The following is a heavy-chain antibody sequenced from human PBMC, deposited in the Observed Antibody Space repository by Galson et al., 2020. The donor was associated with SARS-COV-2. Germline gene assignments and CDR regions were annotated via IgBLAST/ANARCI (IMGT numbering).Heavy chain of an antibody. CDR3: ARVIAARRLTPRGRDAFDI. CDR1: GGSFSGYY. J-gene: IGHJ3*02. V-gene: IGHV4-34*01. CDR2: INHSGST. Sequence: SETLSLTCAVYGGSFSGYYWSWIRQPPGKGLEWIGEINHSGSTNYNPSLKSRVTISVDTSKNQFSLKLSSVTAADTAVYYCARVIAARRLTPRGRDAFDIWGQGTMVTVSS. D-gene: IGHD6-6*01.